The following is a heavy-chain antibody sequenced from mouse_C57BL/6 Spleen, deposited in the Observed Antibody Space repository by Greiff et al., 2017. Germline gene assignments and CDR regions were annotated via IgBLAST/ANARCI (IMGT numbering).Heavy chain of an antibody. CDR1: GYTFTSYW. Sequence: QVQLQQSGAELVMPGASVKLSCKASGYTFTSYWMHWVKQRPGQGLEWIGEIDPSDSYTNYNQKFKGKSTLTVDKSSSTAYMQLSSLTSEDSAVYYCARYRDYGSSPWFAYWGQGTLVTVSA. CDR2: IDPSDSYT. D-gene: IGHD1-1*01. V-gene: IGHV1-69*01. J-gene: IGHJ3*01. CDR3: ARYRDYGSSPWFAY.